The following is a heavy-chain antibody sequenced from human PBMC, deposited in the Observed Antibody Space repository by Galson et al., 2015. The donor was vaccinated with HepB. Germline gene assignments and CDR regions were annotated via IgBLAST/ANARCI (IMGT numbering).Heavy chain of an antibody. J-gene: IGHJ4*02. CDR2: ISYDGSIK. V-gene: IGHV3-30-3*01. D-gene: IGHD2-21*01. CDR1: GFTFSSHA. Sequence: SLRLSCAASGFTFSSHAMHWVRQAPGKGLQWVAVISYDGSIKNYAESVKGRFTISRDNSQNTLYMQMNSLGADDTAVYYCVRERLWSLDYWGQGSLVTVSS. CDR3: VRERLWSLDY.